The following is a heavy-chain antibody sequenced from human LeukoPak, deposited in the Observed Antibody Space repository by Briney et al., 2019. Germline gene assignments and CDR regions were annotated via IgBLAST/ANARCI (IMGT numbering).Heavy chain of an antibody. CDR3: ARYCSSTSCPYYFDY. J-gene: IGHJ4*02. D-gene: IGHD2-2*01. CDR1: GGSFSGYS. Sequence: SETLSLTCAVYGGSFSGYSWSWIRQPPGKGLEWIGYIYHSGSTYYNPSLKSRVTISVDRSKNQFSLKLSSVTAADTAVYYCARYCSSTSCPYYFDYWGQGTLVTVSS. CDR2: IYHSGST. V-gene: IGHV4-30-2*01.